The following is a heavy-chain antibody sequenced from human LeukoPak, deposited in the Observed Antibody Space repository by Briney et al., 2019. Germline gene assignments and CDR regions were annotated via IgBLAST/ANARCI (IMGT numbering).Heavy chain of an antibody. CDR3: ARDGLESSGPVAFDI. J-gene: IGHJ3*02. D-gene: IGHD3-22*01. Sequence: GGSLRLSCVASEFTVSTNFMSWVRQAPGKGLQWVSIIHIDGETHYADSVKGRLTMSRDNSKNTVYLQMNSLRSEDTAVYYCARDGLESSGPVAFDIWGQGTMVTVAS. V-gene: IGHV3-66*01. CDR1: EFTVSTNF. CDR2: IHIDGET.